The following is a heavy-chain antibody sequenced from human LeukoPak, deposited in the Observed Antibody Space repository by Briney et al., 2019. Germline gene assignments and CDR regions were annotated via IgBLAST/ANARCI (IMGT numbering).Heavy chain of an antibody. Sequence: SETLSLTCTVSGGSISSYYWSWIRQPPGKGLEWIGYIYYSGSTNYNPSLKSRVTISVDTSKNQFSLKLSSVTAADTAVYYCARDIGYGSGSYDYWGQGTLVTVSS. D-gene: IGHD3-10*01. V-gene: IGHV4-59*12. CDR3: ARDIGYGSGSYDY. CDR1: GGSISSYY. CDR2: IYYSGST. J-gene: IGHJ4*02.